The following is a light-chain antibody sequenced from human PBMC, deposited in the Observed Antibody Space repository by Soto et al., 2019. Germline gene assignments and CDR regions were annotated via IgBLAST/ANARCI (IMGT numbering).Light chain of an antibody. CDR1: QSVSSN. Sequence: EIVMTQSPATLSVSPGERATLSCRASQSVSSNLAWYQQKPGQAPRLPIYGASTRATGIPARFSGSGSGTEFTLTISSLQSEDFAVYYCQQYSNWPLFGGGTKVDI. V-gene: IGKV3-15*01. J-gene: IGKJ4*01. CDR3: QQYSNWPL. CDR2: GAS.